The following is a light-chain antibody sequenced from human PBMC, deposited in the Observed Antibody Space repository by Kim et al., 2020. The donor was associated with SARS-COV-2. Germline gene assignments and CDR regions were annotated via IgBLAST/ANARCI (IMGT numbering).Light chain of an antibody. J-gene: IGKJ1*01. CDR1: QSVTSSY. CDR3: QHFGSPGT. CDR2: GAS. Sequence: EIVLTQSPATLSLSPGERATLSCRASQSVTSSYLAWYQQKPGQAPRPLIYGASSRAPGIPDRFSGSGSGTDFTLTISRLEPEDFAMYYCQHFGSPGTFGQGTKVDIK. V-gene: IGKV3-20*01.